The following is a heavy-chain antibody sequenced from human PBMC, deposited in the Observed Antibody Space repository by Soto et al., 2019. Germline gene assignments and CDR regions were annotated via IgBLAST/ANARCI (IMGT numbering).Heavy chain of an antibody. CDR1: GGSISSGGYY. CDR3: ARIGDYWMENAFDI. Sequence: QVQLQESGPGLVKPSQTLSLTCTVSGGSISSGGYYWSWIRQHPGKGLEWIGYIYYSGSTYYNPSLKSRVTIPVDTSKNQFSLKLSSVTAADTAVYYCARIGDYWMENAFDIWGQGTMVTVSS. CDR2: IYYSGST. J-gene: IGHJ3*02. V-gene: IGHV4-31*03. D-gene: IGHD4-17*01.